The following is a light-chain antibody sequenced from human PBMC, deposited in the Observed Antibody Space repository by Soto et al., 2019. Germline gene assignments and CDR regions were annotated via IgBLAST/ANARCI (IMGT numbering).Light chain of an antibody. CDR2: EVS. V-gene: IGLV2-14*01. Sequence: QSALTQPASVSGSPGQSITISCTGSSSDVGGYNHVSWYQQHPGKAPKLMIYEVSNRPSGVSNRFSGSKSGNTASLTISGLHAEDEADYYCSSYTTSTPRIVFGGGTKLTVL. CDR1: SSDVGGYNH. J-gene: IGLJ2*01. CDR3: SSYTTSTPRIV.